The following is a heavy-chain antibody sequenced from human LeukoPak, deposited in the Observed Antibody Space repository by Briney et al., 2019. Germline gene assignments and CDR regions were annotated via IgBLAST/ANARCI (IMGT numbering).Heavy chain of an antibody. CDR2: ISGSGGST. D-gene: IGHD5-18*01. Sequence: GGSLRLSCAASGFTFSSYAMSWVRQAPGKGLEWVSAISGSGGSTYYADSVKGRFTISRDNSKSTLYLQMNSLRAEDTAVYYCARDLSGVTGYTYGRGIDYWGQGTLVTVSS. V-gene: IGHV3-23*01. J-gene: IGHJ4*02. CDR3: ARDLSGVTGYTYGRGIDY. CDR1: GFTFSSYA.